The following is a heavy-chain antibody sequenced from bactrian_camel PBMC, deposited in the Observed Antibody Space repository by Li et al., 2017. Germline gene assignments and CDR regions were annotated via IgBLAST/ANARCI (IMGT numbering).Heavy chain of an antibody. D-gene: IGHD2*01. CDR1: GFTFSRVD. V-gene: IGHV3S40*01. CDR3: AALDAFYGGGSYCLLKNAYSA. J-gene: IGHJ4*01. CDR2: VNTGGGLT. Sequence: VQLVESGGGLVQPGGSLRLSCEASGFTFSRVDMSWVRQAPGKGLEWVSSVNTGGGLTFYPDSVKGRFTISRDNAKNMLHLEMNTLKTEDTAVYYCAALDAFYGGGSYCLLKNAYSAWGQGTQVTVS.